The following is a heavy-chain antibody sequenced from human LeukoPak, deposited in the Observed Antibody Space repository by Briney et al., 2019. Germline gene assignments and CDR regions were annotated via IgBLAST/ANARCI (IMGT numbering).Heavy chain of an antibody. CDR2: ISSSSSYI. Sequence: GGSLGLSCAASGFTFSSYSMNWVRQAPGKGLEWVSSISSSSSYIYYADSVKGRFTISRDNAKNSLYLQMNSLRAEDTAVYYCARGASRWLSDAFDIWGQGTMVTVSS. J-gene: IGHJ3*02. CDR1: GFTFSSYS. CDR3: ARGASRWLSDAFDI. V-gene: IGHV3-21*01. D-gene: IGHD5-24*01.